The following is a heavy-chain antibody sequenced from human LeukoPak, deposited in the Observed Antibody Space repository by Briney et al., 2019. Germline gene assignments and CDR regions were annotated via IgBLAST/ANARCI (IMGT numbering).Heavy chain of an antibody. V-gene: IGHV4-59*01. J-gene: IGHJ6*02. CDR2: IYYSGTT. CDR3: AREDPQTKVPEGMDV. D-gene: IGHD4/OR15-4a*01. Sequence: SETLSLTCTVSGGSISHYYWSWIRQPPGKGLEWIGYIYYSGTTNYNPSLKSRVTISIDTSKNQFSLKLNSVTAADTAVYYCAREDPQTKVPEGMDVWGQGTTVTVSS. CDR1: GGSISHYY.